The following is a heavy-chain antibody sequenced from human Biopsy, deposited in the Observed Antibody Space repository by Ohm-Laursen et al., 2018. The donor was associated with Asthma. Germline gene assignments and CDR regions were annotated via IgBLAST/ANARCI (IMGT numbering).Heavy chain of an antibody. CDR3: AKVRSGWVITESLDY. CDR2: ISWNSATI. Sequence: SLTLSCTASGFAVSRDYMFWVRQAPATGMERVSGISWNSATIGYADSVQGRFTISRDNAKNSVFLHMDSLRPEVTAFYYCAKVRSGWVITESLDYWGQGVLVTVSS. D-gene: IGHD3-22*01. V-gene: IGHV3-9*01. CDR1: GFAVSRDY. J-gene: IGHJ4*02.